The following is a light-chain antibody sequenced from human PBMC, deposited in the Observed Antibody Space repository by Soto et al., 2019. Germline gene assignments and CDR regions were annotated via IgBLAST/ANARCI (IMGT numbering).Light chain of an antibody. CDR1: NIGSKS. CDR3: QVWDSSSDHPPVV. J-gene: IGLJ2*01. Sequence: SYELTQPPSVSVAPGKTASITCGGNNIGSKSVHWYQQKPGQAPVLVIYYDSDRPSGIPERFSGSNSGNTATLTISRVEAGDEADYYCQVWDSSSDHPPVVFGGGTKLTVL. V-gene: IGLV3-21*04. CDR2: YDS.